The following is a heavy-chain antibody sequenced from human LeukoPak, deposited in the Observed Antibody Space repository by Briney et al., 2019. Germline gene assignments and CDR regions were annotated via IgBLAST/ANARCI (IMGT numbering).Heavy chain of an antibody. CDR3: ARGGVYYYDRGHWFDP. CDR2: INAGNGNT. CDR1: GYTFTTYA. Sequence: GASVKVSCKASGYTFTTYAMHWVRQAPGQRLEWMGWINAGNGNTKYSQKFQDRVTITSDTSVSTAYMELSSLRSEDTAVYYCARGGVYYYDRGHWFDPWGQGTLVTVSS. V-gene: IGHV1-3*01. D-gene: IGHD3-22*01. J-gene: IGHJ5*02.